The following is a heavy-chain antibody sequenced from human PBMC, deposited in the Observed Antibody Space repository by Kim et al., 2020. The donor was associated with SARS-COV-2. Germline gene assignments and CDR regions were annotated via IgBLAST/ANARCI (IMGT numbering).Heavy chain of an antibody. J-gene: IGHJ2*01. V-gene: IGHV4-31*03. D-gene: IGHD3-10*01. Sequence: SETLSLTCTVSGGSISSGGYYWSWIRQHPGKGLEWIGYIYYSGSTYYNPSLKSRVTISVDTSKNQFSLKLSSVTAADTAVYYCARVNNRGYYYGSGTFDLWGRGTLVTVSS. CDR2: IYYSGST. CDR3: ARVNNRGYYYGSGTFDL. CDR1: GGSISSGGYY.